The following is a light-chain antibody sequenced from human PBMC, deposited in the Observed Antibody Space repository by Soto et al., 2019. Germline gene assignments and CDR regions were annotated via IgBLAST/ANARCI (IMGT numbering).Light chain of an antibody. J-gene: IGLJ2*01. CDR3: SSYTSSSIVV. CDR1: SSDVGGYKY. Sequence: QSALTQPASVSGSPGQSITISCTGSSSDVGGYKYVSWYQQNPGKAPKLIIYEVSNRPSGVSNRFSGSKSGSTASLTISGLQAEDEADYYCSSYTSSSIVVFGGGTQLTVL. V-gene: IGLV2-14*01. CDR2: EVS.